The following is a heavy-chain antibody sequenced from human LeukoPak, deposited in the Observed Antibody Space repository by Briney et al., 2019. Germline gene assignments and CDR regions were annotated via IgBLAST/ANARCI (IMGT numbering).Heavy chain of an antibody. CDR2: INTDGTIT. V-gene: IGHV3-74*01. D-gene: IGHD3-10*01. J-gene: IGHJ4*02. Sequence: GGSLRLSCAASGYTFSRYWIHWVRQAPGKGLVWVSRINTDGTITTYADSVKGRFTISRDNAKNILYLQMNSLRVEDTAVYYCARKPDYYGADYWGQGTLVTVSS. CDR1: GYTFSRYW. CDR3: ARKPDYYGADY.